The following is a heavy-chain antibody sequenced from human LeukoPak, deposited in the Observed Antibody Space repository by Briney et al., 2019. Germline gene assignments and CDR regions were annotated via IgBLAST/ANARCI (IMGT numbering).Heavy chain of an antibody. D-gene: IGHD2-15*01. V-gene: IGHV3-15*01. CDR3: TALGYPQYVHY. CDR2: IKSKTSGGTT. CDR1: GFIFNDAW. J-gene: IGHJ4*02. Sequence: GGSLRLSCASSGFIFNDAWMTWVRQAPGKGLEWVGRIKSKTSGGTTDYTAPVKGRFTISRDDSKNTLYFQMNSLRIEDTAVYYCTALGYPQYVHYWGQGPLVTVSS.